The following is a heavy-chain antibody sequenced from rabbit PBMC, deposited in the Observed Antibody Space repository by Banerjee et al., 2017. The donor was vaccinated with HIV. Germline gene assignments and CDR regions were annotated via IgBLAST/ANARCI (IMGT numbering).Heavy chain of an antibody. J-gene: IGHJ4*01. CDR2: VYDGSSGDT. CDR1: GFSFSSSYY. CDR3: ARDLVFSSNL. V-gene: IGHV1S40*01. D-gene: IGHD3-3*01. Sequence: QSLEESGGDLVQPEGSLTLTCTASGFSFSSSYYMCWVRQAPGKGLEWIACVYDGSSGDTYYANWAKGRFTISKTSSTTVTLQMTSLTAADTATYFCARDLVFSSNLWGQGTLVTVS.